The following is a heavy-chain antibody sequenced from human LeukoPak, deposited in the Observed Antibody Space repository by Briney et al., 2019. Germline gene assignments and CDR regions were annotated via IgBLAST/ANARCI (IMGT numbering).Heavy chain of an antibody. V-gene: IGHV4-30-2*01. D-gene: IGHD6-6*01. J-gene: IGHJ4*02. Sequence: PSETLSLTCTVSGGSISSGGYYWSWIRQPPGKGLEWIGYIYHSGSTYYNPSLKSRVTISVDRSKNQFSLKLSSVTAADTAVYYCARESPMRGIAARRNFDYWGQGTLVTVSS. CDR1: GGSISSGGYY. CDR3: ARESPMRGIAARRNFDY. CDR2: IYHSGST.